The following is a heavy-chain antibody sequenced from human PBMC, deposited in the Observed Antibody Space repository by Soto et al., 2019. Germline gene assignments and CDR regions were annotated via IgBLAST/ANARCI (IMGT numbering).Heavy chain of an antibody. Sequence: PSETLSLTCTVSGGSISSYYWSWIRQPPGKGLEWIGYIYYSGSTNYNPSLKSRVTISVDTSKNQFSLKLSSVTAADTAVYYCARALDYYDSSGYFDYWGQGTLVT. V-gene: IGHV4-59*01. CDR3: ARALDYYDSSGYFDY. J-gene: IGHJ4*02. CDR2: IYYSGST. D-gene: IGHD3-22*01. CDR1: GGSISSYY.